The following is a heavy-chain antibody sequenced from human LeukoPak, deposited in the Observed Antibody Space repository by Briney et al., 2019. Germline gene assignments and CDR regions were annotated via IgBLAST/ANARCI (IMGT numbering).Heavy chain of an antibody. CDR3: AGEAKPAAGTQLDY. CDR1: GGSISNYY. V-gene: IGHV4-59*01. CDR2: IYYSGRT. D-gene: IGHD6-13*01. Sequence: PSETLSLTCAVSGGSISNYYWSWIRQPPGKGLEWSGYIYYSGRTNYNPSLKSRATISADTSKDQFSLKMSSVTAADTAVYYCAGEAKPAAGTQLDYWGQGALVTVSS. J-gene: IGHJ4*02.